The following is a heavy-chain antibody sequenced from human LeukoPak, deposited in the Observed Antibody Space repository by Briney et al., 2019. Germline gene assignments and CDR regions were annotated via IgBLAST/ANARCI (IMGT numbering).Heavy chain of an antibody. CDR3: ARPHSGSWYAS. Sequence: SETLSLTCTVSGGSISSSSYYWGWIRQPPGKGLEWIVSIYYSGSTYYNPSLKSRVTISVDTSKNQFSLKLSSVTAADTAVYYCARPHSGSWYASWGQGTLVTVSS. D-gene: IGHD6-13*01. J-gene: IGHJ5*02. CDR2: IYYSGST. V-gene: IGHV4-39*01. CDR1: GGSISSSSYY.